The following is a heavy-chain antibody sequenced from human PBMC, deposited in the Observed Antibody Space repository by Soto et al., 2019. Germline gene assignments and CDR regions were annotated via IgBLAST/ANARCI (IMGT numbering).Heavy chain of an antibody. CDR3: ARASMIFGVVALSNWFDP. CDR2: INPSGGT. V-gene: IGHV4-34*01. Sequence: QVQLQQWGAGLLKPSETLSLTCGVNGGSFGGYSWTWIRQPPGKGLEWIGEINPSGGTKYTPSLKSRVSISVDSSRNQFSLKLTSVTSADTAVYYCARASMIFGVVALSNWFDPWGQGTLVTVSS. CDR1: GGSFGGYS. D-gene: IGHD3-3*01. J-gene: IGHJ5*02.